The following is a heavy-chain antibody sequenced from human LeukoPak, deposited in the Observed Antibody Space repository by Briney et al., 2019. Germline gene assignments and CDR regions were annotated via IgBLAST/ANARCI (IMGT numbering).Heavy chain of an antibody. V-gene: IGHV1-18*01. Sequence: ASVKVSCKASHYTFTSYSINWARQAPGQGLEWMGWISPSNGNTEYAEKIQGRVTMTVDTSTRTVYMELRSLQSDDTAVYYCAKDSGWELQEYFFDDWGQGTLVTVSS. D-gene: IGHD1-26*01. J-gene: IGHJ4*02. CDR1: HYTFTSYS. CDR2: ISPSNGNT. CDR3: AKDSGWELQEYFFDD.